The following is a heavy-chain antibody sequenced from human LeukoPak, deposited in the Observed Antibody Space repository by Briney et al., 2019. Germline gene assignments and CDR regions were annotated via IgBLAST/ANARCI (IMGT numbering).Heavy chain of an antibody. CDR3: ARGASARQDY. CDR1: GFTFSSYA. CDR2: ISYDGSNK. V-gene: IGHV3-30-3*01. D-gene: IGHD2-2*01. Sequence: PGGSLRFSRAASGFTFSSYAMHWVRQAPGKGLEWVAVISYDGSNKYYADSVKGRFTISRDNAKNTLYLQMNSLRAEDTAVYYCARGASARQDYWGQGTLVTVSS. J-gene: IGHJ4*02.